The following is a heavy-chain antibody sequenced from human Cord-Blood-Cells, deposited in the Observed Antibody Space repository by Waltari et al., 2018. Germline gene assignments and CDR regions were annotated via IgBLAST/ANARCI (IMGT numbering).Heavy chain of an antibody. Sequence: QVQLVQYGAEVKKPGSSVKVSCKASGGTFSSYAISWVRQDTGEGLEWMGGIIPIFGTANYAQKFQGRVTITADESTSTAYMELSSLRSEDTAVYYCARGYYYGSGSYTTHFDYWGQGTLVTVS. CDR1: GGTFSSYA. J-gene: IGHJ4*02. CDR3: ARGYYYGSGSYTTHFDY. CDR2: IIPIFGTA. D-gene: IGHD3-10*01. V-gene: IGHV1-69*01.